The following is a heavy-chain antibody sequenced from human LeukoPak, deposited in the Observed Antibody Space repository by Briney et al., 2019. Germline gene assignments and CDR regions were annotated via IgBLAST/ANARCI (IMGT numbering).Heavy chain of an antibody. J-gene: IGHJ5*02. D-gene: IGHD6-25*01. CDR3: ATEGGGPRWLDP. V-gene: IGHV4-4*07. Sequence: KPSETLSLTCGVSGGSVSSYYWSWIRQPAGKGLEWIGRISASGSSNYNPSLRSRVIMSVDTPKNQFSLNLSSVTAADTAVYYCATEGGGPRWLDPWGQGTLVTVSS. CDR2: ISASGSS. CDR1: GGSVSSYY.